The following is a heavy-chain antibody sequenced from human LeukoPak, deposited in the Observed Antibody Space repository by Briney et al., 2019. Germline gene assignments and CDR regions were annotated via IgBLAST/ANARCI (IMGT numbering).Heavy chain of an antibody. CDR3: ASALMVVRGVINYYYGMDV. V-gene: IGHV1-8*01. CDR2: MNPNSCNT. Sequence: ASVKVSCKASGYTFTSYYINWVRQATGQGLEWMGWMNPNSCNTGYAQKFQGRVTMTRNTSISTAYMELSSLRSEDTAVYYCASALMVVRGVINYYYGMDVWGQGTTVTVSS. CDR1: GYTFTSYY. J-gene: IGHJ6*02. D-gene: IGHD3-10*01.